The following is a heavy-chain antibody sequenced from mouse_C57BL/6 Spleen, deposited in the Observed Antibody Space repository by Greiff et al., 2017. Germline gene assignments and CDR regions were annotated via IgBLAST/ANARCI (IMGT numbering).Heavy chain of an antibody. CDR3: TAYYGNPFAY. V-gene: IGHV14-1*01. CDR1: GFNIKDYY. CDR2: IVPEDGDT. J-gene: IGHJ3*01. Sequence: VQLQQSGAELVRPGASVKLSCTASGFNIKDYYMHWVKQRPEQGLEWIGRIVPEDGDTEYAPKFQGKATMTADTSSNTAYLQRSSLTSEDTAVYYCTAYYGNPFAYWGQGTLVTVSA. D-gene: IGHD2-10*01.